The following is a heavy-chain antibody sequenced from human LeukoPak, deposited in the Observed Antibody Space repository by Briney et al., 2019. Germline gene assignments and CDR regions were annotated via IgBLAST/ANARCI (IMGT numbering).Heavy chain of an antibody. V-gene: IGHV5-51*01. J-gene: IGHJ4*02. Sequence: GGALEIFLKGSGYRFTSYWNGWGRPRPGKGVEWRGIIYLGDSDTRYSPSFQGQVTISADKSISTAYLQWSSLKASDTAMYYCARLGATTRNYCSSTTCSIDYWGQGTLVTVSS. CDR1: GYRFTSYW. CDR3: ARLGATTRNYCSSTTCSIDY. D-gene: IGHD2-2*01. CDR2: IYLGDSDT.